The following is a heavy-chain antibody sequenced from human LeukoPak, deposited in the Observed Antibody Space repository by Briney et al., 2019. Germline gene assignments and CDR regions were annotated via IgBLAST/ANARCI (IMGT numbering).Heavy chain of an antibody. Sequence: GRSLRLSCAASGFTFSNYGMHWVRQAPGKGLEWVAVISYDESDKYYADSVKVRFTISRDNSKNTLYLQMNSLRPEDTAVYYCAKGVVAATNAAYYGMDVWGQGTTVTVSS. CDR2: ISYDESDK. CDR1: GFTFSNYG. CDR3: AKGVVAATNAAYYGMDV. D-gene: IGHD2-15*01. J-gene: IGHJ6*02. V-gene: IGHV3-30*18.